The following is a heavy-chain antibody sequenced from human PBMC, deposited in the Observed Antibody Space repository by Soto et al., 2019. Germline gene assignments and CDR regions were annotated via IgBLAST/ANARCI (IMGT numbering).Heavy chain of an antibody. CDR1: GGSISSGGYY. D-gene: IGHD1-26*01. V-gene: IGHV4-31*03. Sequence: PSETLSLTCTVSGGSISSGGYYWSWIRQHPGKGLEWIGYIYYSGSTYYNPSLKSRVTISVDTSKNQFSLKLSSVTAADTAVYYCARAPKYYSGSYPDYFDYWGQGTLVTVSS. CDR3: ARAPKYYSGSYPDYFDY. CDR2: IYYSGST. J-gene: IGHJ4*02.